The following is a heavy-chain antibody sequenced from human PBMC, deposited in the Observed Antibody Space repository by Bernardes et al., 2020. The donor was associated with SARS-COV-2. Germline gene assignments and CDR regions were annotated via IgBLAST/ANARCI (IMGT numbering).Heavy chain of an antibody. D-gene: IGHD5-18*01. J-gene: IGHJ4*02. CDR1: GGSFSGYY. Sequence: SETLSLTCAVYGGSFSGYYWSWIRQPPGKGLEWIGEINHSGSTNYNPSLKSRVTISVDTSKNQFSLKLSSVTAADTAVYYCARWGGYSYGYYMGIAAPVPRGDYWGQGTLVTVSS. CDR2: INHSGST. CDR3: ARWGGYSYGYYMGIAAPVPRGDY. V-gene: IGHV4-34*01.